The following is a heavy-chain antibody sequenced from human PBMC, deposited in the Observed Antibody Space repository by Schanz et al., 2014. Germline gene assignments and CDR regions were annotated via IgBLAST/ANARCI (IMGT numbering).Heavy chain of an antibody. D-gene: IGHD4-17*01. Sequence: EVQLVESGGGLVQPGGSLRLSCAASGFSFSEYYMSWIRQAPGKGLVWVSRTSNDGSFTTFADSVKGRFTISRDNAKNTLYLQMNSLRAEDTAVYYCVRDTDYHFDYWGQGTLVTVSS. J-gene: IGHJ4*02. CDR2: TSNDGSFT. CDR1: GFSFSEYY. V-gene: IGHV3-74*01. CDR3: VRDTDYHFDY.